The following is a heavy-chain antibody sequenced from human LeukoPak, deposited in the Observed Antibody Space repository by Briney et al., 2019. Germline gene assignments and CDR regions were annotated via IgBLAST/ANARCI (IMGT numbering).Heavy chain of an antibody. CDR1: RFTFSSYG. CDR2: IRSDGSTI. CDR3: ARQRWSWYFYMDV. J-gene: IGHJ6*03. V-gene: IGHV3-48*03. Sequence: GGALRLSCAASRFTFSSYGMHWVRQAPGKGLEWVSYIRSDGSTIFYADSVKGRFTISRDNAKNSLYLQMNSLRAEDTAVYYCARQRWSWYFYMDVWGKGTTVTISS. D-gene: IGHD2-15*01.